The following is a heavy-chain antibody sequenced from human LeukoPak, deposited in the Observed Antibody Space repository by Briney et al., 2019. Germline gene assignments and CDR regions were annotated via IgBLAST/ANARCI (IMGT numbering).Heavy chain of an antibody. CDR2: ISGSGGST. CDR1: GFTFSSYA. D-gene: IGHD2-2*01. Sequence: GGSLRLSCAASGFTFSSYAMSWVRQAPGKGLEWVSAISGSGGSTYYADSVKGRFTISRDNAKNSLYLQMNSLRAEDAAVYYCARASGDCSSASCRRPFDYWGQGTLVTVSS. V-gene: IGHV3-23*01. CDR3: ARASGDCSSASCRRPFDY. J-gene: IGHJ4*02.